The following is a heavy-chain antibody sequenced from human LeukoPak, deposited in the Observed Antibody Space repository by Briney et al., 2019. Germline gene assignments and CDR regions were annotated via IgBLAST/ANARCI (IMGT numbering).Heavy chain of an antibody. Sequence: GGSLRLXCAASGFTFSNSWMLWVRQAPGRGLEWVGRIKRDIDGVTTDYAAPVKGRFTITRDDSENTLYLQMNSLKTEDTAVYYCTTDLPRSTSCSHDYWGQGTQVTVSS. J-gene: IGHJ4*02. CDR1: GFTFSNSW. D-gene: IGHD2/OR15-2a*01. CDR3: TTDLPRSTSCSHDY. V-gene: IGHV3-15*01. CDR2: IKRDIDGVTT.